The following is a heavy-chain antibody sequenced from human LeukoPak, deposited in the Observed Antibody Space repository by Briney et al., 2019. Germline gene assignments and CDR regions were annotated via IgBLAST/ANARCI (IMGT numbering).Heavy chain of an antibody. CDR2: INHSGST. Sequence: SETLSLTCAVYGGSFSGYYWSWIRQPPGKGLEWIGEINHSGSTNYNPSLKSRVTISVDTSKNQFSLKLSSVTAADTAVYYCARRSGYSSSWYIEGRFQYYFDYWGQGTLVTVSS. CDR3: ARRSGYSSSWYIEGRFQYYFDY. V-gene: IGHV4-34*01. D-gene: IGHD6-13*01. CDR1: GGSFSGYY. J-gene: IGHJ4*02.